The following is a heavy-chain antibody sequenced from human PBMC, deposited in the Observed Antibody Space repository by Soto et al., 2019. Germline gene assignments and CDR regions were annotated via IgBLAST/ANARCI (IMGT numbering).Heavy chain of an antibody. Sequence: PGGSLRLSCAASGFTFSSYSMNWVRQAPGKGLEWVSSISSSSSYIYYADSVKGRFTISRDNAKNSLYLQMNSLRAEDTAVYYCARGYGAMVTLKDYGMDVWGQGTTVTVSS. V-gene: IGHV3-21*04. D-gene: IGHD5-18*01. CDR2: ISSSSSYI. CDR3: ARGYGAMVTLKDYGMDV. J-gene: IGHJ6*02. CDR1: GFTFSSYS.